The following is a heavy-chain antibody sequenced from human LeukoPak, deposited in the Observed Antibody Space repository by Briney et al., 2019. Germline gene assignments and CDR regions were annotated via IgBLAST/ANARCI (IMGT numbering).Heavy chain of an antibody. CDR3: ARVQINYCSSTSCYNGDFDY. CDR1: GYTFTGYY. V-gene: IGHV1-2*02. CDR2: INPNSGGT. J-gene: IGHJ4*02. Sequence: AASVKVSCKASGYTFTGYYMHWVRQAPGQGLEWMGWINPNSGGTNYAQKFQGRVTMTRDTSISTAYMELSRLRSDDTAVYYCARVQINYCSSTSCYNGDFDYWGQGTLVTVSS. D-gene: IGHD2-2*02.